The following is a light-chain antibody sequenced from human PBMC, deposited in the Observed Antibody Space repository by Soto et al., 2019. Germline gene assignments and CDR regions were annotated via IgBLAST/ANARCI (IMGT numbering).Light chain of an antibody. J-gene: IGKJ2*01. CDR2: DAS. CDR1: QSISSW. Sequence: DIQMTQSPSTLSASVGDRVTITCRASQSISSWLAWCQQKPGKAPKLLIYDASSLESGVPSRFSGSGSGTEFTLTISSLQPDDFATYYCQQYGTFGQGTKLEIK. CDR3: QQYGT. V-gene: IGKV1-5*01.